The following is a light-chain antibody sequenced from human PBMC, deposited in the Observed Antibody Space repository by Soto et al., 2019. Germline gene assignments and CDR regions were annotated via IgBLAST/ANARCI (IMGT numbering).Light chain of an antibody. J-gene: IGKJ4*01. Sequence: DIQMTQSPSSLSASVGDRVTINCQASQDISNYLNWYQLKPGKAPKLLIYDASNLETGVPSRFSGSGSRTDFTFTISTLQPEDIATYYCQQYDHVPRATFGGGNKVEIK. V-gene: IGKV1-33*01. CDR3: QQYDHVPRAT. CDR1: QDISNY. CDR2: DAS.